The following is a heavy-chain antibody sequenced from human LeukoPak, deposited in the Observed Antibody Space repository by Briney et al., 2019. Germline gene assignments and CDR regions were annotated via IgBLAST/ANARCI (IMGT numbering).Heavy chain of an antibody. D-gene: IGHD6-13*01. CDR2: IYHSGST. CDR1: GYSISSGYF. V-gene: IGHV4-38-2*02. J-gene: IGHJ5*02. CDR3: ARIYSSSWFLNWFDP. Sequence: SETLSLTCTVSGYSISSGYFWGWIRQPPGKGLECIGTIYHSGSTYYNPSLKSRVTISVDTSKSQFSLKLNSVTAADTAVYYCARIYSSSWFLNWFDPWGQGTLVTVSS.